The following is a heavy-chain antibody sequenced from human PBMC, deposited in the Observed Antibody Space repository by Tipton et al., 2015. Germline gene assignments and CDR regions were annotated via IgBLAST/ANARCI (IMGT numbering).Heavy chain of an antibody. D-gene: IGHD6-13*01. CDR1: GVSVNSYY. J-gene: IGHJ4*02. CDR2: VHYSGST. CDR3: ARRFSHSSSWTFDY. V-gene: IGHV4-39*01. Sequence: TLSLTCTVSGVSVNSYYWGWIRQPPGKGLEWIGSVHYSGSTYYNPSLKSRVTISVDTSKNQFSLKLSSVTAADTAVYYCARRFSHSSSWTFDYWGQGTLVTVSS.